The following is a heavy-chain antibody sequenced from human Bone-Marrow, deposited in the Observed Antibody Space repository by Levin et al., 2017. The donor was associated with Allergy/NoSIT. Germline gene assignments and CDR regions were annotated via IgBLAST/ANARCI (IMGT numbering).Heavy chain of an antibody. CDR3: TRGRRVDTAIIHPWYFDL. Sequence: SETLSLTCAVYGGSFSGYYWSWIRQPPGKGLEWIGEINHSGSTKYNPSLKSRVTISLGTSKNQFSLKLKSVTAADTAVYYCTRGRRVDTAIIHPWYFDLWGRGTLVTVSS. CDR2: INHSGST. CDR1: GGSFSGYY. D-gene: IGHD5-18*01. J-gene: IGHJ2*01. V-gene: IGHV4-34*01.